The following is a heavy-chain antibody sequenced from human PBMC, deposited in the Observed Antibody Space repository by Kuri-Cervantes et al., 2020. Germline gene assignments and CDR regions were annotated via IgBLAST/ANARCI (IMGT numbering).Heavy chain of an antibody. D-gene: IGHD3-10*01. CDR1: GYTFTSDG. CDR2: ISAYNGNT. CDR3: AREGPELWFGELLDPRWYYYGMDV. Sequence: ASVKVSCKASGYTFTSDGISWVRQAPGQGLEWMGWISAYNGNTNYAQKLQGRVTMTTDTSTSTAYMALTSLRSDDTAVYYCAREGPELWFGELLDPRWYYYGMDVWGQGTTVTVSS. V-gene: IGHV1-18*01. J-gene: IGHJ6*02.